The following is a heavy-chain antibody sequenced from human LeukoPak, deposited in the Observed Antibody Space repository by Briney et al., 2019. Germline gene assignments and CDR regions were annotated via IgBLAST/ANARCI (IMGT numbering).Heavy chain of an antibody. Sequence: PGGSLRLSCAASGFTFSSYWMSWVRQAPGKGLEWVANIKQDGSEKYYVDSVKGRFTISRDKAKNSLYLQMNSLRAEDTAVYYCARRYSSSWYAYYYYYYYMDVWGKGTTVTVSS. D-gene: IGHD6-13*01. CDR3: ARRYSSSWYAYYYYYYYMDV. J-gene: IGHJ6*03. V-gene: IGHV3-7*01. CDR1: GFTFSSYW. CDR2: IKQDGSEK.